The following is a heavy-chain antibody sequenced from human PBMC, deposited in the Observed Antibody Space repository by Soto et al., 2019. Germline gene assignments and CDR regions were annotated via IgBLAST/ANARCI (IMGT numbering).Heavy chain of an antibody. CDR3: ARDGRDGYPDS. Sequence: QVQLVQSGAEVKKPGSSVKVSCKASGGTFSSYTISWLRQAPGQGLEWMGRIIPILAIANYAQKFQGRVTITAAKSTSTAYMELSSLRSEDTAVYYCARDGRDGYPDSWGQGTLVTVSS. CDR1: GGTFSSYT. CDR2: IIPILAIA. J-gene: IGHJ4*02. V-gene: IGHV1-69*08. D-gene: IGHD5-12*01.